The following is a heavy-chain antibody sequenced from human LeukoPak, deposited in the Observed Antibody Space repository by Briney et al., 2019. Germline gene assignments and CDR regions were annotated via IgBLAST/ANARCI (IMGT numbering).Heavy chain of an antibody. CDR3: ARVAVHNTKIDY. D-gene: IGHD1-1*01. J-gene: IGHJ4*01. CDR2: IYTSGST. V-gene: IGHV4-4*07. Sequence: SETLSLTCTVSGGSISSYYWSWIRQPAGKGLEWIGRIYTSGSTNYNPSLKSRVTMSVDTSKNQFSLKLSSVIAADTAVYYCARVAVHNTKIDYWGQGTLVTVSS. CDR1: GGSISSYY.